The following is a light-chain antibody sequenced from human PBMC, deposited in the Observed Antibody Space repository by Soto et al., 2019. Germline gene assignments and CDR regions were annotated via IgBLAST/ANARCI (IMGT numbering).Light chain of an antibody. Sequence: EIVLTQSPGTLSLSPGERATLSCRSSQSVSSSYLAWYQQKPGQAPRLLIYDASNRATGIPDRFSGSGSGTDFTLTISRLEPEDFAVYYCQQYSIPPTFGQGTKVEIK. CDR3: QQYSIPPT. CDR2: DAS. CDR1: QSVSSSY. V-gene: IGKV3-20*01. J-gene: IGKJ1*01.